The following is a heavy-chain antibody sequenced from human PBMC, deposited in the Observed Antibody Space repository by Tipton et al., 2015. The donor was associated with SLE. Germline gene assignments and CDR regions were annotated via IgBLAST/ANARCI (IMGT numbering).Heavy chain of an antibody. CDR3: VRDWGDNEDY. CDR1: GFTFSTYW. CDR2: INQNGSET. D-gene: IGHD3-16*01. J-gene: IGHJ4*02. Sequence: SLRLSCASSGFTFSTYWMTWVRQAPGKGLEWVANINQNGSETKYVDSVKGRFTISRDNAKNSLYLQMYSLGVEDTAVYYCVRDWGDNEDYWGQGTLVTVSS. V-gene: IGHV3-7*01.